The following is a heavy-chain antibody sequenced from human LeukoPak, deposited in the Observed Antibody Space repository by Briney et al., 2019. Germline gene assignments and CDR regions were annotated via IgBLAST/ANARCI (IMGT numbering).Heavy chain of an antibody. D-gene: IGHD3-22*01. CDR1: GYTLTELS. V-gene: IGHV1-24*01. Sequence: ASVKVSCKVSGYTLTELSMHWVRQAPGKGLEWMGGFDPEDGETIYAQKFQGRVTMTEDTSTDTAYMELSSLRSEDTAVYYCATDLVAYDSSGYLGPWGQGTLVTVSS. CDR2: FDPEDGET. CDR3: ATDLVAYDSSGYLGP. J-gene: IGHJ5*02.